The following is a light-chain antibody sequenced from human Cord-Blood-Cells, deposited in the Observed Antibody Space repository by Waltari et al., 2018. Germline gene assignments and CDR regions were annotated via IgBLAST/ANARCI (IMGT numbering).Light chain of an antibody. CDR2: KDS. J-gene: IGLJ3*02. CDR1: VLAKKY. Sequence: SYELTQPSSVSVSPGQTARITCSGDVLAKKYARWFQQKPGQAPVLVIYKDSKRPSGIPERFSGSSSGTTVTLTISGAQVEDEADYYCYSAADNNWVFGGGTKLTVL. V-gene: IGLV3-27*01. CDR3: YSAADNNWV.